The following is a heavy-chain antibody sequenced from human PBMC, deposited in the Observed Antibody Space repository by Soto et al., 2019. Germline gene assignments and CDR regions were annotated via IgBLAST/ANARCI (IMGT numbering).Heavy chain of an antibody. D-gene: IGHD1-26*01. Sequence: GVSLRLSCAASGFTFSSYVMHWVRQAPGKGLEWVAVISYDGSNKFFADSVKGRFTISRDNSKNTLYLQMNSLRTEDTAVYYCAKDLGWEIRGFDYWGQGTLVTVSS. J-gene: IGHJ4*02. CDR3: AKDLGWEIRGFDY. V-gene: IGHV3-30*18. CDR1: GFTFSSYV. CDR2: ISYDGSNK.